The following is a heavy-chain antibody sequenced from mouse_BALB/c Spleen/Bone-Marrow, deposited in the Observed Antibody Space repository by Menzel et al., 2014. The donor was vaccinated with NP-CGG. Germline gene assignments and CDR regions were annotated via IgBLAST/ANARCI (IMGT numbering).Heavy chain of an antibody. D-gene: IGHD3-3*01. CDR3: TRGWDAMDY. J-gene: IGHJ4*01. V-gene: IGHV1-15*01. CDR2: IHPGSGGT. Sequence: QVQLKEPGAELVRPGASVKLSCKALGYTFTDYEIHWVKQTPEHGLEWIGAIHPGSGGTAYNQKFKGKATLTVDKSSNTAHMELSSLTSEDSAVYYCTRGWDAMDYWGQGTSVTVSS. CDR1: GYTFTDYE.